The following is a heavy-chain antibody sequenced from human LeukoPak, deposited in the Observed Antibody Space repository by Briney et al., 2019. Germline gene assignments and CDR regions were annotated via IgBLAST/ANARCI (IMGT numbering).Heavy chain of an antibody. D-gene: IGHD6-19*01. V-gene: IGHV3-23*01. CDR2: ISGSGGST. J-gene: IGHJ4*02. CDR1: GFTFSSYA. Sequence: GGSLRLSCAASGFTFSSYAMSWVRQAPGKGLEWVSAISGSGGSTHYADSVKGRFTISRDNSKNTLYLQMNSLRAEDTAVYYCAKVQWLQTYYFDYWGQGTLVTVSS. CDR3: AKVQWLQTYYFDY.